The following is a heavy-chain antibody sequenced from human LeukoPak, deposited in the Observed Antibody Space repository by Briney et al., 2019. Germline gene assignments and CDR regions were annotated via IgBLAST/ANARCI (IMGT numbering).Heavy chain of an antibody. CDR2: ISTYNGNT. Sequence: ASVKVSCKASDDTFPNYGISWVRQAPGQGLEWMGWISTYNGNTHYAQKFQGRVTMTTDTSTNIAYLELRDLRSDDTAVYYCARTQWLEDAFDFWGQGTVVTVSS. J-gene: IGHJ3*01. CDR3: ARTQWLEDAFDF. D-gene: IGHD6-19*01. CDR1: DDTFPNYG. V-gene: IGHV1-18*01.